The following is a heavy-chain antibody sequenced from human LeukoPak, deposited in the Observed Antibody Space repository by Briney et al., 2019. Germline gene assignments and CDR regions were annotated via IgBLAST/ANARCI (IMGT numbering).Heavy chain of an antibody. CDR1: GGSISSYY. D-gene: IGHD5-18*01. J-gene: IGHJ3*02. Sequence: TSETLSLTCTVSGGSISSYYWSWIRQPAGKGLEWIGRIYFSGSTHYNPSLKSRVTISVDTSKNQFSLKLSSVTAADTAVYFCARARGYSYVNDAFDIWGQGTMVTVSS. CDR3: ARARGYSYVNDAFDI. V-gene: IGHV4-4*07. CDR2: IYFSGST.